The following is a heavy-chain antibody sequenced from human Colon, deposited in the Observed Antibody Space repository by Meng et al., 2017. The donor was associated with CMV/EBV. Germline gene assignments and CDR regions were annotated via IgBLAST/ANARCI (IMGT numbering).Heavy chain of an antibody. CDR1: GDPISSGSHS. J-gene: IGHJ4*02. CDR3: ARDLTNKWFYY. V-gene: IGHV4-39*07. D-gene: IGHD1-26*01. Sequence: QMRRQESGPGLGKPPGTPSPTCPASGDPISSGSHSWAWFRQPPGKRLEWIGSMYFSGIADYNPSLKSRVTISLHATQKQFSLRLTSVTAADSAVYFCARDLTNKWFYYWGQGTLVTVSS. CDR2: MYFSGIA.